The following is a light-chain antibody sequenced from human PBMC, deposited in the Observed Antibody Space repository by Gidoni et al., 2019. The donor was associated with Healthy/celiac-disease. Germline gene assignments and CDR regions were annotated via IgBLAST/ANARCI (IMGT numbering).Light chain of an antibody. CDR1: QSVSSY. J-gene: IGKJ2*01. CDR2: DAS. V-gene: IGKV3-11*01. Sequence: EIVLTQSPATLSLSPGERATLSCRASQSVSSYLAWYQQKPGQAPSLLIYDASNRATGIPARFSGSGSGTDFTLTLSSLEPEAFAVYYCQQRSNWPLYTFGQGTKLEIK. CDR3: QQRSNWPLYT.